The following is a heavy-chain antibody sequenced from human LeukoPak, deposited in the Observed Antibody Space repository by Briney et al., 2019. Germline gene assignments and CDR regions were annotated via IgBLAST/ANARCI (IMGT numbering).Heavy chain of an antibody. Sequence: GGFLRLSCAASGFAFDDYAMHWVRQAPGKGLEWVSLISWDGGSTYYADSVKGRFTISRDNSKNSLYLQMNSLRAEDTALYYCAKGGTATTFNSGRPTRYYYYYMDVWGKGTTVTVSS. CDR2: ISWDGGST. CDR3: AKGGTATTFNSGRPTRYYYYYMDV. CDR1: GFAFDDYA. D-gene: IGHD4-17*01. V-gene: IGHV3-43D*04. J-gene: IGHJ6*03.